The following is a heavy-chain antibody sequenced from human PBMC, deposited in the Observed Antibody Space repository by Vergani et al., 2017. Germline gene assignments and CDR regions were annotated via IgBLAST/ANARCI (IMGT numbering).Heavy chain of an antibody. Sequence: QMQLQESGPGLVKPSETLSLSCTVSGDSISTSSYAWDWIRQPPGKTLEWIGTVFYGGRTSYNPSLKSRVTLSLDTSKKQISLHLTSVTAADTAVYYCARHISVVRPSSMTAFDYWGQGTLVTVSS. J-gene: IGHJ4*02. CDR1: GDSISTSSYA. V-gene: IGHV4-39*01. CDR2: VFYGGRT. CDR3: ARHISVVRPSSMTAFDY. D-gene: IGHD2-21*01.